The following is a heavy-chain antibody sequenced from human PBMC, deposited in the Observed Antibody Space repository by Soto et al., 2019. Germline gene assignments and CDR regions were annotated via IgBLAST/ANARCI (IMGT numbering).Heavy chain of an antibody. Sequence: PSETLSLTCTVSGGSISSGGFYWSWIRQDPGKGLEWIGYIYYSGDIYYNPSLRSRVIISLDMSQNQFSLNLTSVTPADTAVYYCARDNVVGPTTDFDIWGQGAMVTVSS. CDR3: ARDNVVGPTTDFDI. CDR1: GGSISSGGFY. J-gene: IGHJ3*02. D-gene: IGHD1-26*01. V-gene: IGHV4-31*03. CDR2: IYYSGDI.